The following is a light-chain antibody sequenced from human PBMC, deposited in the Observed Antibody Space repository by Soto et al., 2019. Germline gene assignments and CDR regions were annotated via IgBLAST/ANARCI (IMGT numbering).Light chain of an antibody. CDR1: SSDVGGYNY. CDR3: SSYTGSNTLYV. V-gene: IGLV2-14*01. Sequence: QPALTQPASVSGSPGQSITISCTGTSSDVGGYNYVSWYQPHPGKAPKLMIYEVTYRPSGVSDRFSGSKSGNTASLTISGLQAEDEADYYCSSYTGSNTLYVFGTGTKVTVL. J-gene: IGLJ1*01. CDR2: EVT.